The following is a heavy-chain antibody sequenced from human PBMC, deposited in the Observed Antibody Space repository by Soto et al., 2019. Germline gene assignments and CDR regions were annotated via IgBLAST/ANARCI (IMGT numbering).Heavy chain of an antibody. D-gene: IGHD3-22*01. CDR3: ERQYYYDSSASPI. CDR1: GYSFISYW. J-gene: IGHJ4*02. CDR2: IFPAAFDT. V-gene: IGHV5-51*01. Sequence: GESLKISCKGSGYSFISYWIAWVRQRPGKGLEWMGSIFPAAFDTRYSPSFQGQVTISVDTSISTDYLQWGRLEASDTAMYYCERQYYYDSSASPICGQGTQVSVSS.